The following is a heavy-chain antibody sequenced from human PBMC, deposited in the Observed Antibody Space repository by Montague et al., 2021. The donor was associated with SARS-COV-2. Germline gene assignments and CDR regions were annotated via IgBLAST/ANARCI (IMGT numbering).Heavy chain of an antibody. CDR3: ARIWGATRGDAFDI. CDR2: XDWDEDK. CDR1: GFSLNTSGMC. J-gene: IGHJ3*02. D-gene: IGHD1-26*01. Sequence: PALVKPTQTHTLTCTFSGFSLNTSGMCVSWIRQPPGKALEWLALXDWDEDKYYSTSLKTRLTISKDTSKNQVVLTMTNMDPVDTATYYCARIWGATRGDAFDIWGQGTMVTVSS. V-gene: IGHV2-70*01.